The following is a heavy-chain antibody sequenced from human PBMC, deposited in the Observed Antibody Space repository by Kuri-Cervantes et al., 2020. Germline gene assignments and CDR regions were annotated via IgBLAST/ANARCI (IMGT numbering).Heavy chain of an antibody. V-gene: IGHV1-2*02. J-gene: IGHJ4*02. CDR3: ARDGDIVVVPAALSSSTPDFDY. CDR1: GYTFTAYY. Sequence: ASVKVSCKASGYTFTAYYVHWVRQAPGQGLEWMGWINPNSDSTHYVQEFQGRVTMTTDTSTSTAYMELRSLRSDDTAVYYCARDGDIVVVPAALSSSTPDFDYWGQGTLVTVSS. D-gene: IGHD2-2*01. CDR2: INPNSDST.